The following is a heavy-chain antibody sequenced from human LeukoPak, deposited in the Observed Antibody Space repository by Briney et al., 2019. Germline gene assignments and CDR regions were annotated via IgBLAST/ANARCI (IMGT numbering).Heavy chain of an antibody. J-gene: IGHJ4*02. D-gene: IGHD2/OR15-2a*01. CDR1: GFTFDDYA. CDR3: AKDPGCSTTNCHEGPFDY. CDR2: ISRDSDIT. V-gene: IGHV3-43*02. Sequence: QPGGSLRLSCAASGFTFDDYAMHWVRQVPGKGLEWVSVISRDSDITYYAASVKGRFTISRDNSKNSLYLQMNSLRTEDTALYYCAKDPGCSTTNCHEGPFDYWGQGTLVTAST.